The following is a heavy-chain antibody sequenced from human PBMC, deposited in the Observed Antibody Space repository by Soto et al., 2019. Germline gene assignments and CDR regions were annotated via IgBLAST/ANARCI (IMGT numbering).Heavy chain of an antibody. CDR3: GKGRSYYYYYGVDV. Sequence: GGSLRLSCAASGFTVSSDYMSWVRQAPGKGLEWVSVIYTGGSTYYADSVKGRFTFSRDNSKSTLYLQMNSLRAEDTAVYYCGKGRSYYYYYGVDVWGQGTTVTVSS. V-gene: IGHV3-53*01. CDR2: IYTGGST. J-gene: IGHJ6*02. CDR1: GFTVSSDY. D-gene: IGHD1-26*01.